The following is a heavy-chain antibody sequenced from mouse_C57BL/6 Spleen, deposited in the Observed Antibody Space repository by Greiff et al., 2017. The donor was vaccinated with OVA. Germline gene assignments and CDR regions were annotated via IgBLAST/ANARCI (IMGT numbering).Heavy chain of an antibody. V-gene: IGHV6-3*01. Sequence: DVKLVESGGGLVQPGGSMKLSCVASGFTFSNYWMNWVRQSPEKGLEWVAQIRLKSDNYATHYAESVKGRFTISRDDSKSSVYLQMNNLRAEDTGIYYCIYSNYGTGAMDYWGQGTSVTVSS. CDR2: IRLKSDNYAT. J-gene: IGHJ4*01. CDR3: IYSNYGTGAMDY. CDR1: GFTFSNYW. D-gene: IGHD2-5*01.